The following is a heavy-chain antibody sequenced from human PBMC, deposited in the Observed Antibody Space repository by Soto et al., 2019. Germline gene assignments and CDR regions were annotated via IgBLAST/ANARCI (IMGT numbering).Heavy chain of an antibody. CDR2: IWYDGSNK. Sequence: GESLKISCAASGFTFSSYGMHWVRQAPGKGLEWVAVIWYDGSNKYYADSVKGRFTISRDNSKNTLYLQMNSLRAEDTAVYYCARESPGYGMDVWGQGTTVTVSS. CDR3: ARESPGYGMDV. CDR1: GFTFSSYG. J-gene: IGHJ6*02. V-gene: IGHV3-33*01.